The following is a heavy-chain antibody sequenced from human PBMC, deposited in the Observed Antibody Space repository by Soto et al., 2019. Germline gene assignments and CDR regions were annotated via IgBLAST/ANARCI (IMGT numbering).Heavy chain of an antibody. J-gene: IGHJ4*02. D-gene: IGHD6-13*01. CDR1: GYTFTSYY. Sequence: GASVKLSCKASGYTFTSYYMHWVRQAPGQGLEWMGIINPSGGSTSYAQKFQGRVTMTRDTSTSTVYMELSSLRSEDTAVYYCARATSSIAAAGKVFDYWGQGTLVTVSS. CDR2: INPSGGST. V-gene: IGHV1-46*03. CDR3: ARATSSIAAAGKVFDY.